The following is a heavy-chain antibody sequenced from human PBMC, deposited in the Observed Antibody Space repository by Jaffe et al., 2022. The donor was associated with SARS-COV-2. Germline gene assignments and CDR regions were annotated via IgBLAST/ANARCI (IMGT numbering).Heavy chain of an antibody. Sequence: EVQLVQSGAEVKKPGESLKISCKGSGYSFTSYWIGWVRQMPGKGLEWMGIIYPGDSDTRYSPSFQGQVTISADKSISTAYLQWSSLKASDTAMYYCASAPLYSYVLFDAFDIWGQGTMVTVSS. V-gene: IGHV5-51*01. J-gene: IGHJ3*02. CDR1: GYSFTSYW. CDR2: IYPGDSDT. D-gene: IGHD5-18*01. CDR3: ASAPLYSYVLFDAFDI.